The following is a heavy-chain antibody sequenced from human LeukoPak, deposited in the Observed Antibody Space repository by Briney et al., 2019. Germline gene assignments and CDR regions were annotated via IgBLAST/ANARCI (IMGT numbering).Heavy chain of an antibody. V-gene: IGHV3-74*01. CDR2: ISSEGSST. CDR1: GFTFSIYW. Sequence: GGSLRLSCAASGFTFSIYWMHWVRQAPGKGLVWVSRISSEGSSTTYADSVKGRFTISRDNAKDTPYLQMNSLRAEDTAVYYCAKGPRYSSPYYFDYWGQGTLVTVSS. CDR3: AKGPRYSSPYYFDY. J-gene: IGHJ4*02. D-gene: IGHD6-13*01.